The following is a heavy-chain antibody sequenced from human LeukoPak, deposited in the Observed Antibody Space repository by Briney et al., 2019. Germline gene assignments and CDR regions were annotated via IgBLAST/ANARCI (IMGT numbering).Heavy chain of an antibody. CDR1: GFTFSDYY. CDR3: ARALTGASGWFLSQFDY. D-gene: IGHD6-19*01. J-gene: IGHJ4*02. V-gene: IGHV3-11*04. Sequence: GGSLRLSCAASGFTFSDYYMSWSRQAPGKGLEWVSYISDSGNIMYYADSVKGRFTISRDNAKNSLYLQMNSLRAEDTAVYYCARALTGASGWFLSQFDYWGQGTLVTVSS. CDR2: ISDSGNIM.